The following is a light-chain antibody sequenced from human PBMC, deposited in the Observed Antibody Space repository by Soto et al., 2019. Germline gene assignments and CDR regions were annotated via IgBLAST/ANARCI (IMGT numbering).Light chain of an antibody. J-gene: IGKJ1*01. CDR2: GAS. CDR1: QSFITK. V-gene: IGKV3-15*01. Sequence: EIVMTQSPATLSVSPGERATLSCRASQSFITKLAWYQHKPGQAPRLLIFGASARATGIPARFSGSGSGTDFTLTISSLQSEDFAVYYCQQHNNWPWTFGQGTKVDIK. CDR3: QQHNNWPWT.